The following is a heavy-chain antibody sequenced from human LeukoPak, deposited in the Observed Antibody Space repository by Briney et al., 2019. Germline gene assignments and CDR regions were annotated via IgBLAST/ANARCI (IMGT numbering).Heavy chain of an antibody. CDR1: GFTFSGYW. CDR3: AKGRGMDV. CDR2: IKQDGSEK. V-gene: IGHV3-7*01. Sequence: GSLRLSCAASGFTFSGYWMSGGRRAPGKGLEWVANIKQDGSEKYDVDSGKGRLTISRDNAKNSLFLQMNSLRAEDTAVYYCAKGRGMDVWGQGTTVTVSS. J-gene: IGHJ6*02.